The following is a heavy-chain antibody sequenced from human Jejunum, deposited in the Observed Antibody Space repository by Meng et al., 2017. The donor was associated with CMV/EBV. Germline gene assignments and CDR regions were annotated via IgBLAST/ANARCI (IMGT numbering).Heavy chain of an antibody. V-gene: IGHV1-18*01. CDR1: GYSFASYG. CDR2: ISSYNGNT. J-gene: IGHJ6*02. CDR3: ARGHYYHFYYYMDV. Sequence: GYSFASYGISWVRQAPGQGLEWMGWISSYNGNTNYAQKFQGRVTMTTDTSTSTAYMDLRSLRFDDTAVYYCARGHYYHFYYYMDVWGQGATGTVSS. D-gene: IGHD3-10*01.